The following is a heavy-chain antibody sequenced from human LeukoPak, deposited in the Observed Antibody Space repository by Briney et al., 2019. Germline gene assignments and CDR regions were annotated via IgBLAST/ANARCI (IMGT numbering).Heavy chain of an antibody. CDR2: IIWNGGRT. V-gene: IGHV3-9*01. CDR3: AKASGYSFGHFDY. Sequence: GGSLRLYCAASGFTFDDYAMHWVRQAPGKGLEWVSDIIWNGGRTGYADSVKGRFTISRDNAKNSLYLQMNNLRPEDTALYYCAKASGYSFGHFDYWGQGTLVTVSS. D-gene: IGHD5-18*01. J-gene: IGHJ4*02. CDR1: GFTFDDYA.